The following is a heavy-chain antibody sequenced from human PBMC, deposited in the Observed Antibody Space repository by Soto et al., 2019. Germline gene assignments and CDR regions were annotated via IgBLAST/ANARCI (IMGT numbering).Heavy chain of an antibody. J-gene: IGHJ4*02. CDR2: IYYSGST. Sequence: SETLSLTCTVSGGSISSGDYYWSWIRQPPGKGLEWIGYIYYSGSTYYNPSLKSRVTISVDTSKNQFSLKLRSVTAADTAVYFCARRYGLNIDAYYWGQGILVTVSS. CDR1: GGSISSGDYY. D-gene: IGHD3-10*01. CDR3: ARRYGLNIDAYY. V-gene: IGHV4-30-4*01.